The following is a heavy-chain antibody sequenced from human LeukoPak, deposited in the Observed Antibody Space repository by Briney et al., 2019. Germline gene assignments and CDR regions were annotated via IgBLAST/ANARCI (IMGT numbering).Heavy chain of an antibody. Sequence: PGGSLRLSCAASGFTFSSYSMNWVRQAPGKGLEWVSYISGSSSTIYYADSVKGRFTISRDNAKNSLYLQMNSLRDEDTAVYYCATTRSGSYLLDYWGQGTLVTVSS. V-gene: IGHV3-48*02. CDR3: ATTRSGSYLLDY. CDR2: ISGSSSTI. D-gene: IGHD1-26*01. J-gene: IGHJ4*02. CDR1: GFTFSSYS.